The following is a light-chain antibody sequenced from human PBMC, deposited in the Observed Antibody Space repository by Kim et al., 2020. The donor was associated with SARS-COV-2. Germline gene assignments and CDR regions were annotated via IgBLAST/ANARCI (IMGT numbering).Light chain of an antibody. CDR2: GNN. J-gene: IGLJ2*01. CDR1: SLRNYY. Sequence: VALGQTVRITCQGDSLRNYYATWYQQRPGPAPDLVIYGNNNRPAGIPDRFSGSSSGNTASLTITGAQAEDEANYYCNSRDSTDKLVFGGGTQLTVL. CDR3: NSRDSTDKLV. V-gene: IGLV3-19*01.